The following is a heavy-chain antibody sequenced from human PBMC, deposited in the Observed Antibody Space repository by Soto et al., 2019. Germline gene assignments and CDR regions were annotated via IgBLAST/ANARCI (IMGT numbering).Heavy chain of an antibody. D-gene: IGHD2-2*01. J-gene: IGHJ5*01. CDR1: GFTFRSYG. CDR2: ISYDGSNK. CDR3: AKDLDSTNWGNWFDS. Sequence: DLEESGGGVVQPGRSLRLSCAASGFTFRSYGMHWVRQAPGKGLEWVAVISYDGSNKYYVDSVKGRFTISRDNSKNTLYLQMNSLRVEDTAVYYCAKDLDSTNWGNWFDSWGQGTLATVSS. V-gene: IGHV3-30*18.